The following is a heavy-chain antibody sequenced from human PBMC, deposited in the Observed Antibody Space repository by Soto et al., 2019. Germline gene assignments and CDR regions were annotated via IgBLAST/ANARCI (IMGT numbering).Heavy chain of an antibody. CDR3: ARHLGEGYFDY. CDR1: GDSISSSTYF. CDR2: IYYSGST. J-gene: IGHJ4*02. V-gene: IGHV4-39*01. Sequence: QLQLQESGPGLVKHSETLSLTCTVSGDSISSSTYFWGWVRQPPGKGLEWIGSIYYSGSTYYNPSLKSRVTISVDTSKNHFSLKLSSVTAADTAVYYCARHLGEGYFDYWGQGTLVTVSS.